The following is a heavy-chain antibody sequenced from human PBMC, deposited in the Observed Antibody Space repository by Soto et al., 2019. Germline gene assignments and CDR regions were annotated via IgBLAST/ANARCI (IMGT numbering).Heavy chain of an antibody. V-gene: IGHV1-46*01. CDR1: GYTFTSYY. J-gene: IGHJ6*02. CDR2: INPSGGST. D-gene: IGHD4-17*01. CDR3: ATSTTRNYYYCYYVMDC. Sequence: ASVKVSCKASGYTFTSYYMHWVRQAPGQGLEWMGIINPSGGSTSYAQKFQGRVTMTRDTSTSTVYMELSSLRSEDTAVYYCATSTTRNYYYCYYVMDCRGQRTTVTVSS.